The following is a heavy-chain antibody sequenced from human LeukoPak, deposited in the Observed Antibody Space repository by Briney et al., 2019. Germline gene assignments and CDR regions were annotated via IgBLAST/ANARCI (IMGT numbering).Heavy chain of an antibody. Sequence: ASVTVSCTASGYTFTSYAMHWVRQAPGQRLEWMGWINAGNGNTKYSQKFQGRVTITRDTSASTAYMELSSLRSEDTAVYYCARNYDSSGSDYWGQGTLVTVSS. CDR3: ARNYDSSGSDY. CDR2: INAGNGNT. D-gene: IGHD3-22*01. CDR1: GYTFTSYA. V-gene: IGHV1-3*01. J-gene: IGHJ4*02.